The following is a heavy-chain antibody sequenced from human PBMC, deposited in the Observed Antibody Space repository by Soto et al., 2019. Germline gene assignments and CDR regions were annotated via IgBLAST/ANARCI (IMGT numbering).Heavy chain of an antibody. Sequence: QMQLVQSGAEVKKPGSSVKVSCKASGGPFSSYATSWVRQAPGQGLEWMGGIIPMYGKTDYAQKFQGRITISADESTSTAYMELSSLRSVDTAVYYCAREAVAGLLGAFDIWGQGTMVTVSS. CDR2: IIPMYGKT. V-gene: IGHV1-69*01. CDR3: AREAVAGLLGAFDI. CDR1: GGPFSSYA. J-gene: IGHJ3*02. D-gene: IGHD6-19*01.